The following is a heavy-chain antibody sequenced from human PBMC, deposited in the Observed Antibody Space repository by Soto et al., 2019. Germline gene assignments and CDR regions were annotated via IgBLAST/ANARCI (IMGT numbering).Heavy chain of an antibody. CDR3: ARENTYYYYYGMDV. D-gene: IGHD3-16*01. J-gene: IGHJ6*02. Sequence: PSETLSLTCAVSGYSISSGYYWGWIRQPPGKGLEWIGSIYHSGSTYYNPSLKSRVTISVDTSKNQFSMKLSSVTAADTAVYYCARENTYYYYYGMDVWGQGTTVTVS. CDR1: GYSISSGYY. V-gene: IGHV4-38-2*01. CDR2: IYHSGST.